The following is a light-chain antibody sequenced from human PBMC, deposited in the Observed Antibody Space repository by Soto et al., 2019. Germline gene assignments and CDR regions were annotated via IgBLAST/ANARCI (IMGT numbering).Light chain of an antibody. CDR3: SSYSSSSTLV. Sequence: QSLLAQPASLSGSPGQSSTIACTGTSSDVGGYKYVSWYQQHPGKAPKLMIYEVSNRPSGVSNRFSGSKSGNTASLTISGLQAEDEADYYCSSYSSSSTLVFGTGTKVTVL. J-gene: IGLJ1*01. CDR1: SSDVGGYKY. CDR2: EVS. V-gene: IGLV2-14*01.